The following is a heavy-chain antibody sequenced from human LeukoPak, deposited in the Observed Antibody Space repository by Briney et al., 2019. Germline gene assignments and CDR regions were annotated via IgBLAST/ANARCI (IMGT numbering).Heavy chain of an antibody. V-gene: IGHV4-34*01. D-gene: IGHD5-18*01. J-gene: IGHJ2*01. CDR2: INHSGST. CDR1: GGSFSGYY. Sequence: SETLSRTCAVYGGSFSGYYWRWIRQPPGKGLEWCGEINHSGSTNYNTTLKIRVTRSVDTSKNQFSLKLSPVTAACAALDYCASSVNTARVTSWYFDLWGRGTLVTVSS. CDR3: ASSVNTARVTSWYFDL.